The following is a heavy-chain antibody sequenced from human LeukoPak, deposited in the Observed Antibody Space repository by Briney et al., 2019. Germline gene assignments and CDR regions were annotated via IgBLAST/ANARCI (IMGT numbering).Heavy chain of an antibody. Sequence: SETLSLTCTVSGGSISSYYWSWIRQPPGKGLEWIGYIYYSGSTNYNPSLKSRVTISVDTSKNQFSLKLSSVTAADTAMYYCARVGVQIVVVPAATTQTTYYYYMDVWGKGNTVTVSS. J-gene: IGHJ6*03. CDR2: IYYSGST. CDR3: ARVGVQIVVVPAATTQTTYYYYMDV. CDR1: GGSISSYY. V-gene: IGHV4-59*12. D-gene: IGHD2-2*01.